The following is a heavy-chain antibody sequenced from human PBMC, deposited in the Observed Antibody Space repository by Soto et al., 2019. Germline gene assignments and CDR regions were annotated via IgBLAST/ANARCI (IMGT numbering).Heavy chain of an antibody. V-gene: IGHV3-53*04. J-gene: IGHJ5*02. CDR2: IYSGGST. CDR1: GFTFSNAW. CDR3: ARAVS. Sequence: PGGSLRLSCAASGFTFSNAWINWVRQAPGKGLEWVSVIYSGGSTYYADSVKGRFTISRHNSKNTLYLQMNSLRAEDTAVYYCARAVSWGQGTLVTVSS.